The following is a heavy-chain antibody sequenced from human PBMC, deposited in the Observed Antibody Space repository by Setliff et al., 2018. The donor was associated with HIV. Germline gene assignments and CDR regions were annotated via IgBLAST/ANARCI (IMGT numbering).Heavy chain of an antibody. CDR3: WSGYTSGR. D-gene: IGHD6-19*01. V-gene: IGHV3-7*01. CDR1: GFTFTNYW. Sequence: GGSLRLSCAASGFTFTNYWMAWIRQAPGRGLEWAAIISNDGGREYYVDSVKGRFTISRDNAKSSLYLQMDSLRVEDTAVYYCWSGYTSGRWGQGTLVTVSS. CDR2: ISNDGGRE. J-gene: IGHJ4*02.